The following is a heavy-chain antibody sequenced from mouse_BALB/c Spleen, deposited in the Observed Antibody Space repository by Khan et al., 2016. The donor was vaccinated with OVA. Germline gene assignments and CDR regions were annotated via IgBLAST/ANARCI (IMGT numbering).Heavy chain of an antibody. Sequence: EVKLVESGGDLVQPGGSRKLSCAASGFTFSSFGMHWVRQAPEKGLEWVAYISSDSITLYYADTVKGRFTISRNNPRNTLFLQMTSLRSEDTAMYYCASGNWAWFAYWGQGTLVTVSA. CDR3: ASGNWAWFAY. J-gene: IGHJ3*01. CDR2: ISSDSITL. CDR1: GFTFSSFG. D-gene: IGHD4-1*01. V-gene: IGHV5-17*02.